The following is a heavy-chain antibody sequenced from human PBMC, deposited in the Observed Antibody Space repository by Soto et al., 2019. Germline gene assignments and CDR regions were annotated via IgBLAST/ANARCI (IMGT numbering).Heavy chain of an antibody. J-gene: IGHJ4*02. Sequence: GGSLRLSCAASGFTFSSYTMNWVRQAPGKGLEWVSSISTSSSYSYYADSVKGRFTISRDNAKNSLYLQMNSLRAEDTAVYYCARGNLLYQLLSSVAYWGQGALVTVSS. D-gene: IGHD2-2*01. CDR3: ARGNLLYQLLSSVAY. CDR2: ISTSSSYS. V-gene: IGHV3-21*01. CDR1: GFTFSSYT.